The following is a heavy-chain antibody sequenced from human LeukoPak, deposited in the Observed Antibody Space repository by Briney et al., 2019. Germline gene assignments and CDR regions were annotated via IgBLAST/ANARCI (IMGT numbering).Heavy chain of an antibody. Sequence: ASVKVSCKASGYTFTSYAMHWVRQAPGQRLEWMGWINAGNGNTEYSQKFQGRVTITRDTSASTAYMELSSLRSEDTAVYYCARPHYTTSGSYLDYWGQGTLVTVSS. D-gene: IGHD1-26*01. CDR3: ARPHYTTSGSYLDY. V-gene: IGHV1-3*01. CDR1: GYTFTSYA. J-gene: IGHJ4*02. CDR2: INAGNGNT.